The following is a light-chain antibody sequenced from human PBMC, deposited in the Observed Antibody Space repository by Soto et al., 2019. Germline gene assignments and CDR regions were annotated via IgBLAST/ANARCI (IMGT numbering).Light chain of an antibody. CDR2: DAS. Sequence: DIQMTQSPSTLSASVGDTVTITCRASQSISSWLAWYQQKPGKAPKLLIQDASSLESGVPSRFSGSGSGKEFTLTISSLQPDDFATYYCQQYDSYWTFGQGTKWGIK. CDR1: QSISSW. V-gene: IGKV1-5*01. J-gene: IGKJ1*01. CDR3: QQYDSYWT.